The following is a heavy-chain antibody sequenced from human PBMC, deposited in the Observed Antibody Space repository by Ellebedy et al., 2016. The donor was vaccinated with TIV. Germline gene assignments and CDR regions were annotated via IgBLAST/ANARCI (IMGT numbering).Heavy chain of an antibody. D-gene: IGHD3-16*01. CDR3: ARSLGNSREGYYFDY. CDR2: INPNGGST. Sequence: ASVKVSCKASGYTFTNYYIHWVRQAPGQGLEWMGLINPNGGSTHYPQKFQGRVTMTRDTSTTTVYMELSSLTSEDTAVYYCARSLGNSREGYYFDYWGQGTLVTVSS. V-gene: IGHV1-46*01. CDR1: GYTFTNYY. J-gene: IGHJ4*02.